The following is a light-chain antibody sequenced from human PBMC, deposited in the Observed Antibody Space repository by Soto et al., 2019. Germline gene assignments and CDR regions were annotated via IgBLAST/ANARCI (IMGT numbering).Light chain of an antibody. CDR3: SSYASSTTLVV. J-gene: IGLJ2*01. CDR2: SVN. V-gene: IGLV2-14*03. Sequence: QSVLTQPASVSGSPGQSITISCTGTSSEYVSWYQQHPGKAPKLIIYSVNNRPSGISSRFSGSKSGNTASLTISGLQAEDESDYHCSSYASSTTLVVFGGGTKLTVL. CDR1: SSEY.